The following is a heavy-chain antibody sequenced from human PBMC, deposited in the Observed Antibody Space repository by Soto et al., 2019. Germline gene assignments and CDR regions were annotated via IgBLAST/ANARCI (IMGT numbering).Heavy chain of an antibody. CDR3: ARWAVAYYYDSPLDP. CDR1: GYTFTGYY. CDR2: INPNSGGT. V-gene: IGHV1-2*02. D-gene: IGHD3-22*01. Sequence: ASVKVSCKASGYTFTGYYMHWVRQAPGQGLEWMGWINPNSGGTNYAQKFQGRVTMTRDTSISTAYMELSRLRSDDTAVYYCARWAVAYYYDSPLDPWGQGTLVTVSS. J-gene: IGHJ5*02.